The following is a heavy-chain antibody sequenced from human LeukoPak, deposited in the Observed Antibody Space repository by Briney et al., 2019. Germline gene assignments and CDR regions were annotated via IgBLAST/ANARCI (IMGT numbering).Heavy chain of an antibody. V-gene: IGHV3-7*01. CDR3: ARDHAYRADY. CDR2: INQDESKK. J-gene: IGHJ4*02. Sequence: PGGSLRLSCGASGFTFSTHGMIWVRQAPGRGLEWVANINQDESKKYYADSVKGRFTISRDNAKNSPYLQMSSLTAEDTAIYYCARDHAYRADYWGQGTLVTVSS. CDR1: GFTFSTHG. D-gene: IGHD2-2*01.